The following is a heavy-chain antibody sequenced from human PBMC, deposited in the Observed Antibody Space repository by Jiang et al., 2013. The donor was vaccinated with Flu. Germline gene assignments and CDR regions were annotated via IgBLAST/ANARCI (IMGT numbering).Heavy chain of an antibody. J-gene: IGHJ3*02. CDR2: IYYSGST. V-gene: IGHV4-59*01. Sequence: PGLVKPSETLSLTCTVSGGSISSYYWSWIRQPPGKGLEWIGYIYYSGSTNYNPSLKSRVTISVDTSKNQFSLKLSSVTAADTAVYYCARGPTVVSAFDIWGQGTMVTVSS. D-gene: IGHD4-23*01. CDR1: GGSISSYY. CDR3: ARGPTVVSAFDI.